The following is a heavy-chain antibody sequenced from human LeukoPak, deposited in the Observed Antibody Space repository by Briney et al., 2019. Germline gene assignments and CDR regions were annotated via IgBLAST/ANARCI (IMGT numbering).Heavy chain of an antibody. D-gene: IGHD3-22*01. J-gene: IGHJ4*02. CDR1: GYTFRSYS. Sequence: GGSLRLSCVAAGYTFRSYSINWVRHAPGKGLEWVSSISVRSNYIYYADSVRGRFSISRDDARDSLYLQMNSLRAEDTAVYFCVRLRRNSDISGFYYYYDFWGQGTLVTVSS. CDR2: ISVRSNYI. V-gene: IGHV3-21*01. CDR3: VRLRRNSDISGFYYYYDF.